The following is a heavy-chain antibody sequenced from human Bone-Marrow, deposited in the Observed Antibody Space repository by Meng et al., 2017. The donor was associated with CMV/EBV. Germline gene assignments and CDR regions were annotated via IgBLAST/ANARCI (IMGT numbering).Heavy chain of an antibody. V-gene: IGHV1-18*01. Sequence: GSVKVSCKASGYTFTSYGISWVRQAPGQGLEWMGWISAYNGNTNYAQKLQGRVTMTTDTSTSTAYMELRSLRSDDTAVDYCARRAAAPPYYGMDVWGQGTTVTVSS. J-gene: IGHJ6*02. CDR3: ARRAAAPPYYGMDV. CDR1: GYTFTSYG. D-gene: IGHD6-13*01. CDR2: ISAYNGNT.